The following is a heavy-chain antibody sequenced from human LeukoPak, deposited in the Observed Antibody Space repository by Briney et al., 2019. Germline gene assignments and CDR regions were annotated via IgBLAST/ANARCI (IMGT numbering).Heavy chain of an antibody. Sequence: GRSLRLSCAASGFTFSSYAMHWVRQAPGKGLEWVAVISYDGSNKYCADSVKGRFTISRDNSKNTLYLQMNSLRAEDTAVYYCARGPGQLWFFDYWGQGTLVTVSS. CDR3: ARGPGQLWFFDY. CDR1: GFTFSSYA. CDR2: ISYDGSNK. J-gene: IGHJ4*02. V-gene: IGHV3-30-3*01. D-gene: IGHD5-18*01.